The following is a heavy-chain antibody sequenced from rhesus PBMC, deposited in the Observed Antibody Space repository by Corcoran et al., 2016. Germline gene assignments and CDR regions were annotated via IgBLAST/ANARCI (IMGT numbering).Heavy chain of an antibody. CDR1: GYSFTSYW. CDR2: IDPSDSDT. D-gene: IGHD6-19*01. CDR3: AKVGEGAAGNWYFDL. J-gene: IGHJ2*01. Sequence: EVQLVQSGAEVKRPGESLKISCKPSGYSFTSYWLIWVRQIPGKGLEGMGAIDPSDSDTRYSPSFQGQVTISADKSSSTTYLQWSSLKASDSATYYCAKVGEGAAGNWYFDLWGPGTPITISS. V-gene: IGHV5-2*01.